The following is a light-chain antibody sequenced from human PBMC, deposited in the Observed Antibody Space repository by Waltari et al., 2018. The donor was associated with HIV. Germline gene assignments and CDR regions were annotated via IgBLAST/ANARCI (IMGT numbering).Light chain of an antibody. J-gene: IGKJ1*01. CDR2: GAS. CDR1: QGVSSN. Sequence: EIVMPQSPATLSVSPGERATLSCRASQGVSSNLAWYQQKPGQAPRLLIYGASTRATGIPARFSGSGSGTEFTLTISSLQSEDFAVYYCQHYNNWPPWTFGQGTEVEIK. CDR3: QHYNNWPPWT. V-gene: IGKV3-15*01.